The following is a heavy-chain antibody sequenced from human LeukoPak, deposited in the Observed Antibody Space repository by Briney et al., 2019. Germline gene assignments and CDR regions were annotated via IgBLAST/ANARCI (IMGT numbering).Heavy chain of an antibody. Sequence: ASVKVSRKASGYTFTGYYMHWVRQAPGQGLEWMGWINPNSGGTNYAQKFRGRVTMTRDTSISTACMELSRLRSDDTAVYYCARATMVRGVTWGQGTLVTVSS. CDR2: INPNSGGT. J-gene: IGHJ4*02. CDR1: GYTFTGYY. V-gene: IGHV1-2*02. CDR3: ARATMVRGVT. D-gene: IGHD3-10*01.